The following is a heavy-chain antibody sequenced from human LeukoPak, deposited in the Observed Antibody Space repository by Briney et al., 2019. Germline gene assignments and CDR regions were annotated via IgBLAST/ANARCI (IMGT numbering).Heavy chain of an antibody. V-gene: IGHV3-30*02. J-gene: IGHJ4*02. CDR2: IRYDGSNK. CDR3: ARDRPNYYGSDGHYYRRDGDY. D-gene: IGHD3-22*01. Sequence: GGSLRLSCAASGFIFSTHGMHWVRQAPGKGLEWLAFIRYDGSNKYYADSVKGRFTISRDNSENTLYLQMHSLRAEDTAVYYCARDRPNYYGSDGHYYRRDGDYWGRGTLVSVSS. CDR1: GFIFSTHG.